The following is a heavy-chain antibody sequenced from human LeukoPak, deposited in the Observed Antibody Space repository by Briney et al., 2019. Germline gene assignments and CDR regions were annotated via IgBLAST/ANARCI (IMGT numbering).Heavy chain of an antibody. J-gene: IGHJ5*02. D-gene: IGHD6-13*01. CDR1: GYTFTSYY. V-gene: IGHV1-46*01. CDR2: INPSGGST. CDR3: VREGGRYSSSWYSFDP. Sequence: ASVKVSCKASGYTFTSYYMHWVRQAPGQGLEWMGIINPSGGSTSYAQKFRGRVTMTRDMSTSTVYMELSSLRSEDTAVYYCVREGGRYSSSWYSFDPWGQGTLVTVSS.